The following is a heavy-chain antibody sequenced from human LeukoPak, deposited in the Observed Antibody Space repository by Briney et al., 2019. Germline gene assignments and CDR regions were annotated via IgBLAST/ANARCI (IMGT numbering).Heavy chain of an antibody. V-gene: IGHV3-7*01. D-gene: IGHD2/OR15-2a*01. CDR3: ARKGNSGCLDY. J-gene: IGHJ4*02. Sequence: PGGSLRLSCAASGFSFSNYQMSWVRQAPGKGLEWVANINQDGSEKYYVDSVKGRFTISRDNSKNTLYLQMNSLRAEDTAVYYCARKGNSGCLDYWGQGTLVTVSS. CDR1: GFSFSNYQ. CDR2: INQDGSEK.